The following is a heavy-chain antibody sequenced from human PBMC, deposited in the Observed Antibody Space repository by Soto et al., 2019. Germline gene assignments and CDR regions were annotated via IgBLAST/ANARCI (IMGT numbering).Heavy chain of an antibody. Sequence: QVQLVQSGAEVKKPGASVKVSCKAAVYTFTSYAMHWVRHAPGQRLEWMGWINAGNGNTKYSQKFQGRVTITRDTSASTAYMELSSLISEDTAVYYCARDVGATGDWGQGTLVNVSS. V-gene: IGHV1-3*01. CDR3: ARDVGATGD. D-gene: IGHD1-26*01. J-gene: IGHJ4*02. CDR2: INAGNGNT. CDR1: VYTFTSYA.